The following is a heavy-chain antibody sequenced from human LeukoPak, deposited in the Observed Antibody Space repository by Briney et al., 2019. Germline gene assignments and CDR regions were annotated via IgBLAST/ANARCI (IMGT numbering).Heavy chain of an antibody. Sequence: GGSLRLSCAASGFTFSSYAMSWVRQAPGKGLEWVSAISGSGGSTYYADSVKGRFTISRDNSKNTLYLQMNSLRAEDTAVYYCAKAHYYYDFWSGYPYYFDYWGQGTLVTVSS. CDR3: AKAHYYYDFWSGYPYYFDY. D-gene: IGHD3-3*01. CDR1: GFTFSSYA. J-gene: IGHJ4*02. CDR2: ISGSGGST. V-gene: IGHV3-23*01.